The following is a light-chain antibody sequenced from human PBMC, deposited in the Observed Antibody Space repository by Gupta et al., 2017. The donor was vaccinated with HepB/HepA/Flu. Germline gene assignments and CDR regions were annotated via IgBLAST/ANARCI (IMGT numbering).Light chain of an antibody. CDR1: QSVSSY. CDR3: QQRSNWFT. CDR2: EAS. J-gene: IGKJ4*01. Sequence: EIVLTQSPATLSLSPGDRATLSCRASQSVSSYLAWYQQKPGQAPRLLIYEASNRATGIPARFSGSGSATDFTLTSSGREAEDFAVYYWQQRSNWFTFGGGTKVEIK. V-gene: IGKV3-11*01.